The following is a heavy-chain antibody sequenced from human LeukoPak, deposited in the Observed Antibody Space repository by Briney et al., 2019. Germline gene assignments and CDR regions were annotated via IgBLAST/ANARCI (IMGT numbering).Heavy chain of an antibody. Sequence: SETLSLTCTVSGGSIGSYYWSWIRQPPGKGLEWIGYIYYSGSTNYNPSLKSRVTISVDTSKNQFSLKLSSVTAADTAVYYCARDHLTTYYYYGMDVWGQGTTVTVSS. CDR2: IYYSGST. J-gene: IGHJ6*02. V-gene: IGHV4-59*01. CDR3: ARDHLTTYYYYGMDV. CDR1: GGSIGSYY. D-gene: IGHD4-17*01.